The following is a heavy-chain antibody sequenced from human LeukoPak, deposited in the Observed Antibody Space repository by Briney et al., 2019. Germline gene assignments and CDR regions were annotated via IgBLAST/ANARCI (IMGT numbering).Heavy chain of an antibody. D-gene: IGHD5-18*01. CDR3: AKDTAMGYYYYGMDV. J-gene: IGHJ6*02. CDR2: ISGSGGST. Sequence: GGSLRLSCAASGFTFTDFYMNWVRQAPGKGLEWVSAISGSGGSTYYADSVKGRFTISRDNSKNTLYLQMNSLRAEDTAVYYCAKDTAMGYYYYGMDVWGQGTTVTVSS. V-gene: IGHV3-23*01. CDR1: GFTFTDFY.